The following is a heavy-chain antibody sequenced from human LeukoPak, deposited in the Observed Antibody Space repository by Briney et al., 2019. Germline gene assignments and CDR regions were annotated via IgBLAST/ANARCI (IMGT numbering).Heavy chain of an antibody. J-gene: IGHJ6*02. V-gene: IGHV3-74*01. CDR1: GFTFSTYW. CDR2: INTDGSST. CDR3: ARDKAYGMDV. Sequence: GGSLRLSCAASGFTFSTYWMHWGRQVPGKGLVWVSHINTDGSSTTYADSVKGRFTISRDNAKNTLYLQMNSLRAEDTAVYYCARDKAYGMDVWGQGTTVTV.